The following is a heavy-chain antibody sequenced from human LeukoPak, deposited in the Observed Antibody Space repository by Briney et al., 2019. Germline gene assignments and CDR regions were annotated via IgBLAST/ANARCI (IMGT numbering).Heavy chain of an antibody. J-gene: IGHJ4*02. CDR2: ISYDGSNK. Sequence: GRSLRLSCAASGFTFSSYGMHWVRQAPGKGLEWVAVISYDGSNKYYADSVKGRFTISRDNSKNTLYLQMNSLRAEDTAVYYCAKDGRSSTPGYWGQGTLVTVSS. CDR1: GFTFSSYG. D-gene: IGHD2-2*01. CDR3: AKDGRSSTPGY. V-gene: IGHV3-30*18.